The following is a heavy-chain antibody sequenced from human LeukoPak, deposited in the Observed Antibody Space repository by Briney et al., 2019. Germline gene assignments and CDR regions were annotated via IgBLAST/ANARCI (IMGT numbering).Heavy chain of an antibody. V-gene: IGHV3-74*01. Sequence: GGSLRLSCAASGFTFSSYWMHWVRQVPGEGLVWVSRITSDGRDTSYADSVKGRFTISRDNAKNTLFLQMNSLRVEDTAIYYCARVSHSSGTNWGQGTLVTVSS. J-gene: IGHJ4*02. CDR3: ARVSHSSGTN. D-gene: IGHD6-19*01. CDR1: GFTFSSYW. CDR2: ITSDGRDT.